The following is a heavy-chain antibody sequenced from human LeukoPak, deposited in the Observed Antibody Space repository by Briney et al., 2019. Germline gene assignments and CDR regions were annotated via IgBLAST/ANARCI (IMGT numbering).Heavy chain of an antibody. CDR1: GFTFSSYG. J-gene: IGHJ4*02. V-gene: IGHV3-33*06. Sequence: GGSLRLSCAASGFTFSSYGMHWVRQAPGKGLEWVAVIWYDGSNKYYADSVKGRFTISRDNSKNTLYLQMNSLRAEDTAVYYCAKPSYDSSGYYWDHWGQGTLVTVSS. D-gene: IGHD3-22*01. CDR2: IWYDGSNK. CDR3: AKPSYDSSGYYWDH.